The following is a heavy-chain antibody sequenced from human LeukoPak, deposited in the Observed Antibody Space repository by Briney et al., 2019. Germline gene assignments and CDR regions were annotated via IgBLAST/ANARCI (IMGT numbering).Heavy chain of an antibody. CDR3: AREARYFDWLLSNGMDV. Sequence: GGSLRLSCAASGFTVSSNYMSWVRQAPGKGLEWVSVIYSGGSTYYADSVKGRFTISRDNSKNTLYLQMNSLRVEDTAVYYCAREARYFDWLLSNGMDVWGQGTTVTVSS. CDR2: IYSGGST. CDR1: GFTVSSNY. J-gene: IGHJ6*02. D-gene: IGHD3-9*01. V-gene: IGHV3-66*01.